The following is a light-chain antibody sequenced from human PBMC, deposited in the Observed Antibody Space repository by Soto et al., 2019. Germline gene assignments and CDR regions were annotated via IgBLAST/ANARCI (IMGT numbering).Light chain of an antibody. V-gene: IGKV3D-15*01. Sequence: EIVMTQSPATLSVSPGERATLSCRASQSVSSNLAWYQQKPGQAPRLLIYGASTRDPGIPGRFSGSGSGTEFTLTISSLQSEYFAVYYCQQYNNWLPYTFGQGTKLEIK. CDR3: QQYNNWLPYT. CDR1: QSVSSN. J-gene: IGKJ2*01. CDR2: GAS.